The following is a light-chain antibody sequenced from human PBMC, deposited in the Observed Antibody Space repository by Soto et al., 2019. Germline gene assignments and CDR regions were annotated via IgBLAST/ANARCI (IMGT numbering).Light chain of an antibody. CDR3: QQYNSYSPLT. V-gene: IGKV1-5*03. Sequence: DIQMTQSPSTLSGSVGDRVTITCRASQSISTWLAWYQQKPGKAPKLLIYEASGLESGVPSRFSGSGSGADFTLTISSLQPDDFATYYCQQYNSYSPLTFGGGTKVDIK. CDR2: EAS. CDR1: QSISTW. J-gene: IGKJ4*01.